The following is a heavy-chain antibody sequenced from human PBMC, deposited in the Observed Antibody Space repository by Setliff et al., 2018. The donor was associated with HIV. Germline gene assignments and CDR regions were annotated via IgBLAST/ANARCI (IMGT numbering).Heavy chain of an antibody. CDR1: GGSISSGSHY. Sequence: ETLSLTCSVSGGSISSGSHYWGWIRQAPGKGLEWIGNIYYSGTTFYNPSLKSRVSISVDTSRNEFSLKLTSVTAADTAVYYCAREFSSSSFDQWGQGTLVTVSS. D-gene: IGHD6-6*01. V-gene: IGHV4-39*02. CDR3: AREFSSSSFDQ. J-gene: IGHJ4*02. CDR2: IYYSGTT.